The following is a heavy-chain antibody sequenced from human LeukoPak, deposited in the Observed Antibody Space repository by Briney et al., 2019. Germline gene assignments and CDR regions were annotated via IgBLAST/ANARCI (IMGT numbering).Heavy chain of an antibody. D-gene: IGHD6-13*01. J-gene: IGHJ3*02. CDR2: IYYSGST. CDR3: ARRAPIAAADAFDI. CDR1: GGSISSYY. V-gene: IGHV4-59*08. Sequence: SETLSLTCTVSGGSISSYYWSWIRQPPGKGLEWIGYIYYSGSTNYNPSLKSRGTISVDTSKNQFSLKLSSVTAADTAVYYCARRAPIAAADAFDIWGQGTMVTVSS.